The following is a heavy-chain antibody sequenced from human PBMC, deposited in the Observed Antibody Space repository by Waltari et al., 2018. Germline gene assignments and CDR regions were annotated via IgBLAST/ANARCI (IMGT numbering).Heavy chain of an antibody. D-gene: IGHD3-9*01. Sequence: EVQLVESGGGLVQPGRSLRLSCAASGFTFDDYAMHWVRQAPGKGLEWVSGISWNSGSIGYADSVNGRFTIPRDNAKNSLYLQMNSLRAEDTALYYCAKDPYDIWTGYLDYWGQGTLVTVSS. CDR3: AKDPYDIWTGYLDY. CDR2: ISWNSGSI. J-gene: IGHJ4*02. V-gene: IGHV3-9*01. CDR1: GFTFDDYA.